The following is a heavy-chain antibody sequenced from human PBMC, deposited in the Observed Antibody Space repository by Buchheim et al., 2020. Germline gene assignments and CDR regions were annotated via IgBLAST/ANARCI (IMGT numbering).Heavy chain of an antibody. Sequence: QVHLVESGGGVVQPGRSLRLSCAASGFTFSSYGMHWVRQAPGKGLEWVAVISYDGSNKYYADSVKGRFTISRDNSKNTLYLQMNSLRAEDTAVYYCAKDQEGSSWFKMYYYYYYGMDVWGQGTT. CDR2: ISYDGSNK. CDR3: AKDQEGSSWFKMYYYYYYGMDV. CDR1: GFTFSSYG. V-gene: IGHV3-30*18. D-gene: IGHD6-13*01. J-gene: IGHJ6*02.